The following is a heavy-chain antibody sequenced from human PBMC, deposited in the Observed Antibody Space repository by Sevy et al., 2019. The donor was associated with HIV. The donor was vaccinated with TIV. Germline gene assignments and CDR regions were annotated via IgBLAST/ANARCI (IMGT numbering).Heavy chain of an antibody. Sequence: GGSLRLSCAASGFTFSNYAMNWVRQAPGKGLEWVSAISGSGGTTYYADSVKGRLTISRDNSKNTLYLQMSSLRAEDTAVYYCAKASTIAAAGGLFDCWGQGTLVTVSS. CDR2: ISGSGGTT. CDR3: AKASTIAAAGGLFDC. CDR1: GFTFSNYA. J-gene: IGHJ4*02. V-gene: IGHV3-23*01. D-gene: IGHD6-13*01.